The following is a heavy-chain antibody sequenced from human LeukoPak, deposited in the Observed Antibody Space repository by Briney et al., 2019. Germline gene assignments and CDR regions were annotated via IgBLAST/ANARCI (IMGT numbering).Heavy chain of an antibody. CDR3: ARDIDRGSSGYYGMDV. CDR1: GGSISSGGYY. D-gene: IGHD6-6*01. V-gene: IGHV4-31*03. Sequence: SQTLSLTCTVSGGSISSGGYYWSWIRQHPGKGLEWIGYIYYSGSTNYNPSLKSRVTISVDTSKNQFSLKLSSVTAADTAVYYCARDIDRGSSGYYGMDVWGQGTTVTVSS. CDR2: IYYSGST. J-gene: IGHJ6*02.